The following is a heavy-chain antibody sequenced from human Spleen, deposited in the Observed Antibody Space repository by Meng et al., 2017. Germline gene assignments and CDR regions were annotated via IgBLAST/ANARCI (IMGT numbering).Heavy chain of an antibody. D-gene: IGHD6-13*01. J-gene: IGHJ5*02. V-gene: IGHV4-34*01. CDR3: ARVEGTIAAAGGSWFDP. Sequence: KWGAGLLKPSETRSLTCAVYGGSLSGYYWIWIRQPPGKGLEWIGEINHSGSTNYNPSLKSRVTISVDTSKNQFSLKLSSVTAADTAVYYCARVEGTIAAAGGSWFDPWGQGTLVTVSS. CDR2: INHSGST. CDR1: GGSLSGYY.